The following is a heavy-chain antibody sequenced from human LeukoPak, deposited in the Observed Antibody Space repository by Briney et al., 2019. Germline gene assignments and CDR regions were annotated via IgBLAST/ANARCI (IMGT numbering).Heavy chain of an antibody. CDR3: ARARAVQLWSFFDY. CDR2: HYRGCSS. J-gene: IGHJ4*02. CDR1: VLIASIND. D-gene: IGHD5-18*01. Sequence: TGGPLTLLCTLSVLIASINDMCCLPHARGRAVECRSVHYRGCSSYYADSVKGRFPISRDNPKNTLYLQMNSLKAEDTAVYYCARARAVQLWSFFDYWGQGTLVTVSS. V-gene: IGHV3-53*01.